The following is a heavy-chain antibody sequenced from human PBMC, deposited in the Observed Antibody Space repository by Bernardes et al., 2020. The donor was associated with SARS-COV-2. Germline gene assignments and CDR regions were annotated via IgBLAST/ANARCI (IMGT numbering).Heavy chain of an antibody. J-gene: IGHJ4*02. CDR3: VRHSSGWYSVDY. Sequence: SLTLSGTATGFTVCGNSISRARQSPGEGLEWVSVIYNTARTYYPHSVKGRVTIPRNYSKNTLALQMNSPRAEDTAVYSSVRHSSGWYSVDYWGQGTLVTVSS. CDR2: IYNTART. D-gene: IGHD6-19*01. V-gene: IGHV3-66*04. CDR1: GFTVCGNS.